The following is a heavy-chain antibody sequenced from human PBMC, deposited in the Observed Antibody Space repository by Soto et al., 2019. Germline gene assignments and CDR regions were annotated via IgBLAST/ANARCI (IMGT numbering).Heavy chain of an antibody. V-gene: IGHV3-23*01. D-gene: IGHD3-10*01. CDR2: ISVSGGST. CDR3: AKDVWFGSN. J-gene: IGHJ4*02. Sequence: GGSLRLSCAASGFTFSSYGMGWVRQAPGMGLEWVSGISVSGGSTYYADSVKGRFTISRDNSKNTLYLQMNSLRAEDTAVYYCAKDVWFGSNWGQGTLVTVSS. CDR1: GFTFSSYG.